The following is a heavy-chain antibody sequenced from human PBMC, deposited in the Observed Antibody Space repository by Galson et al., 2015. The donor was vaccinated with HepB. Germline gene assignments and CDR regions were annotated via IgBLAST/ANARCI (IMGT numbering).Heavy chain of an antibody. CDR3: ASSSPKQWLVPGSHDAFDI. V-gene: IGHV1-18*01. D-gene: IGHD6-19*01. Sequence: QSGAEVKKPGASVKVSCKASGYTFTSYGISWVRQAPGQGLEWMGWISAYNGNTNYAQKLQGRVTMTTDTSTSTAYMELRSLRSDDTAVYYCASSSPKQWLVPGSHDAFDIWGQGTMVTVSS. J-gene: IGHJ3*02. CDR2: ISAYNGNT. CDR1: GYTFTSYG.